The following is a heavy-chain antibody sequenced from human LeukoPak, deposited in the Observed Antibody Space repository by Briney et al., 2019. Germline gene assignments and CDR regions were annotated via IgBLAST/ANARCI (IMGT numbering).Heavy chain of an antibody. D-gene: IGHD4-23*01. CDR2: INSDGSST. CDR3: ARWDTVVSSSDAFDI. CDR1: GFTFSSYW. Sequence: GGSLRLSCAASGFTFSSYWMHWVRQAPGKGLVWVSRINSDGSSTGYADSVKGRFTISRDNAKNTLYLQMNSLRAEDTAVYYCARWDTVVSSSDAFDIWGQGTMVTVSS. J-gene: IGHJ3*02. V-gene: IGHV3-74*01.